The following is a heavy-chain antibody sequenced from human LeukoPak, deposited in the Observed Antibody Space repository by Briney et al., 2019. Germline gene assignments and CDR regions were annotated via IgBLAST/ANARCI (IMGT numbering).Heavy chain of an antibody. CDR2: INHNGNVN. CDR3: ARGGGLDV. V-gene: IGHV3-7*03. J-gene: IGHJ6*02. Sequence: GGSLRLSCAASGFTFSSYWMNWARQAPGKGLEWVASINHNGNVNYYVDSVKGRFTISRDNAKNSLYLQMSNLRVEDTVVYFCARGGGLDVWGQGATVTVSS. CDR1: GFTFSSYW. D-gene: IGHD3-16*01.